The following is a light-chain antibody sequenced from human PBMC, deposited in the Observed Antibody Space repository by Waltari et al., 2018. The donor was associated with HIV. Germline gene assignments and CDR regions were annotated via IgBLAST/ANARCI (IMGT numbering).Light chain of an antibody. CDR3: QQYYSIPPWT. Sequence: DVVVTQSPDSLAVSLGERATINCKSSQSVLYSSNNKNYLAWYQQKPRQPPKLLIYWASNRGSRGPERFRGRRSGTDFTLTISSLQAEDVAVYYCQQYYSIPPWTFGQGTKVEIK. CDR2: WAS. J-gene: IGKJ1*01. CDR1: QSVLYSSNNKNY. V-gene: IGKV4-1*01.